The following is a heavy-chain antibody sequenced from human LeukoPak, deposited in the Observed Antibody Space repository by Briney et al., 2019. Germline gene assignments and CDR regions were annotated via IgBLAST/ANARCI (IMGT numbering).Heavy chain of an antibody. J-gene: IGHJ4*02. V-gene: IGHV3-48*01. Sequence: PGGSLRLSCAASGFTFSSYSMNWVRQAPGKGLEWVSYISSSSSTIYYADSVKGRFTISRDNAKNSLYLQMNSLRAEDTAVYYCARGAPTFYYDSSGYYPLGYWGQGTLVTVSS. CDR3: ARGAPTFYYDSSGYYPLGY. CDR1: GFTFSSYS. CDR2: ISSSSSTI. D-gene: IGHD3-22*01.